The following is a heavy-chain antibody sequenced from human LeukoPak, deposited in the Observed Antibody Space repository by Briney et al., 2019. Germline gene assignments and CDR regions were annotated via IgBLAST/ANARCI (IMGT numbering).Heavy chain of an antibody. J-gene: IGHJ4*02. V-gene: IGHV1-2*03. CDR3: ARVGNYGGNWNFDY. CDR2: INPNSGGT. CDR1: GYTFTGYY. D-gene: IGHD4-23*01. Sequence: LVASVKVSCKASGYTFTGYYMHWVRQAPGQGLERMGWINPNSGGTNYAQKFQGRVTMTRDTSISTAYMELSRLRSDDTAVYYCARVGNYGGNWNFDYWGQGTLVTVSS.